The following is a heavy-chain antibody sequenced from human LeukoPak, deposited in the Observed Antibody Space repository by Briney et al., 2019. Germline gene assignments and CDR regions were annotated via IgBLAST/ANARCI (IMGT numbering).Heavy chain of an antibody. J-gene: IGHJ4*02. D-gene: IGHD3-10*01. CDR2: ISGNGGST. V-gene: IGHV3-23*01. CDR3: AKDDRGVYYFFDY. Sequence: GGSLRLSCAASGFTFSNSGMNWVRQAPGKGLEWVSAISGNGGSTYYADSVKGRFTISRDNSKNTLYLQMNSLRAEDTAVYYCAKDDRGVYYFFDYWGQGTLVTVSS. CDR1: GFTFSNSG.